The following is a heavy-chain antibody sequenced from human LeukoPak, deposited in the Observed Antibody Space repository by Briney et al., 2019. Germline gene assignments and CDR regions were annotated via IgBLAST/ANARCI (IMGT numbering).Heavy chain of an antibody. CDR1: GFTFSSYG. D-gene: IGHD2-15*01. CDR3: AKSVAPYCSGGSCFDAFDI. CDR2: ISHSGAST. J-gene: IGHJ3*02. Sequence: GGSLRLSCAASGFTFSSYGMSWVRQAPGKGLEWVSAISHSGASTYYADSVKGRFTISRDNSKNTLYLQMNSLRAEDTAVYYCAKSVAPYCSGGSCFDAFDIWGQGTMVTVSS. V-gene: IGHV3-23*01.